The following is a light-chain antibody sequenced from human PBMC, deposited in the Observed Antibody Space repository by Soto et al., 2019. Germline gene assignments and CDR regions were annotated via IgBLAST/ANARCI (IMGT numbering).Light chain of an antibody. Sequence: IPMTQSPSTLSASVGDRVTITCRASQTISSWLAWYQQKPGKAPKLLIYKASSLESGVPSRFSGSGSGTEFTLTISSLQPDDFATYYCQQYNTYSSFGQGTKVDIK. CDR3: QQYNTYSS. CDR2: KAS. CDR1: QTISSW. V-gene: IGKV1-5*03. J-gene: IGKJ1*01.